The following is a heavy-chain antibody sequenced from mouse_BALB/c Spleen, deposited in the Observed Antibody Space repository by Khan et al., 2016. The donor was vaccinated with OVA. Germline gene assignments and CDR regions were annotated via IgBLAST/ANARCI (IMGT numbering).Heavy chain of an antibody. Sequence: EVQLQASGPGLVKPSQSLSLTCTVTGYSITSDYAWNWIRQFPGNKLEWMGYIRSSGSTNYNPALKSRISITRDTSKNQFFLQLNSGTTEDTATYYCARDGSRYNYAMDYWGQGTSVTVAS. CDR3: ARDGSRYNYAMDY. CDR2: IRSSGST. CDR1: GYSITSDYA. J-gene: IGHJ4*01. V-gene: IGHV3-2*02. D-gene: IGHD2-3*01.